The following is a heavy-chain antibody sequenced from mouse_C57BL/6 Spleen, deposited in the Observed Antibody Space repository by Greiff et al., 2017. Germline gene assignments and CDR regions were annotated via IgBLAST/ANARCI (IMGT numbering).Heavy chain of an antibody. V-gene: IGHV5-4*01. CDR3: ARDRYYGSTWFAY. D-gene: IGHD1-1*01. CDR1: GFTFSSYA. CDR2: ISDGGSYT. Sequence: EVQVVESGGGLVKPGGSLKLSCAASGFTFSSYAMSWVRQTPEKRLEWVATISDGGSYTYYPDNVKGRFTISRDNAKNNLYLQMSHLKSEDTAMYYCARDRYYGSTWFAYWGQGTLVTVSA. J-gene: IGHJ3*01.